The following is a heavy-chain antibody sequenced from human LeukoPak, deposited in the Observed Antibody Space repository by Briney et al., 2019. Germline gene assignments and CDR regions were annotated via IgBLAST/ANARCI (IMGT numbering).Heavy chain of an antibody. V-gene: IGHV4-59*01. CDR3: ARDRGPDCSRISCWDY. CDR2: IYYSGST. CDR1: GGSISNYY. D-gene: IGHD2-15*01. J-gene: IGHJ4*02. Sequence: PSETLSLTFIVSGGSISNYYWSWIRQPPGKGLAWIGYIYYSGSTEFNPSLKSRVTMSVDTSKNQFSLRLSSVTAADTALYYWARDRGPDCSRISCWDYWGQGTLVTVSS.